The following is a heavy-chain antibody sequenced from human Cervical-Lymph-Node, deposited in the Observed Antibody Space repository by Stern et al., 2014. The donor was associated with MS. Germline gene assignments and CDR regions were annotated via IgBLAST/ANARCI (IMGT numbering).Heavy chain of an antibody. Sequence: EVQLVQSGPEVKRPGESLKISCQASGYTFTSYWIGWVRQMPGKGLEWIAIIFPGGSDIRYSPSFQGQVTISADKPSSTAYLQWNNLKASDTAIYYCARQRYFAYWGQGTLVTVSS. J-gene: IGHJ4*02. CDR2: IFPGGSDI. CDR3: ARQRYFAY. V-gene: IGHV5-51*01. CDR1: GYTFTSYW.